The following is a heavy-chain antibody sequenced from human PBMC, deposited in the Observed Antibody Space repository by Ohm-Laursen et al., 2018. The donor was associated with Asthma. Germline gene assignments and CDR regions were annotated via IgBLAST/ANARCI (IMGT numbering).Heavy chain of an antibody. Sequence: GASVKVSCKASGYSVTSYAFSWVRQAPGQRPEWMGWIYIRNTNYAPKLRDRITLSTDTSTNTAYMDLRSLRSDDTAVYYCVRDVVDRFDFWGQGSLVIVSS. J-gene: IGHJ4*02. V-gene: IGHV1-18*04. D-gene: IGHD2-21*01. CDR1: GYSVTSYA. CDR2: IYIRNT. CDR3: VRDVVDRFDF.